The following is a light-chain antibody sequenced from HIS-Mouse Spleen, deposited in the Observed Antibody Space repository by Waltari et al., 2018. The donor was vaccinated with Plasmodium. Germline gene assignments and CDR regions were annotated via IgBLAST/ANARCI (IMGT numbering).Light chain of an antibody. CDR3: QQYYSTPLT. CDR2: WAS. J-gene: IGKJ4*01. CDR1: RSVLYSSNNKNY. Sequence: DIVMTPSPDSLAVSLGERATINCKSRRSVLYSSNNKNYLAWYQQKPGQPPKLLIYWASTRESGVPDRFSGSGSGTDFTLTISSLQAEDVAVYYCQQYYSTPLTFGGGTKVEIK. V-gene: IGKV4-1*01.